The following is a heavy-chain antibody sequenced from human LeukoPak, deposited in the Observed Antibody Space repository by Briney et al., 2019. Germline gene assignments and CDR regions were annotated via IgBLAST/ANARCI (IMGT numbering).Heavy chain of an antibody. V-gene: IGHV4-39*01. J-gene: IGHJ6*03. CDR3: ASGLYYMDV. Sequence: SETLSLTCTVSGGSISSRGYYWGWVRQPPGKGLEWIGSIYYSGSTYYNPSLKSRVTISVDTSKNQLSLKVSSVTAADTAVYYCASGLYYMDVWGKGTTVTVSS. D-gene: IGHD5/OR15-5a*01. CDR1: GGSISSRGYY. CDR2: IYYSGST.